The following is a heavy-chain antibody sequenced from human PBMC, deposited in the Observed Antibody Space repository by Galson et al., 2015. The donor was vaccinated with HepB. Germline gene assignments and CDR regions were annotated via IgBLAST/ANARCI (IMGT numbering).Heavy chain of an antibody. CDR1: GFTFSSYG. J-gene: IGHJ4*02. CDR2: ISSSGSTI. CDR3: ARHSWYAGFH. V-gene: IGHV3-48*04. D-gene: IGHD6-13*01. Sequence: SLRLSCAASGFTFSSYGMHWVRQAPGKGLEWVSYISSSGSTIYYADSVKGRFTISRDNAKNSLYLQMNSLRAEDTAVYYCARHSWYAGFHWGQGTLVTVSS.